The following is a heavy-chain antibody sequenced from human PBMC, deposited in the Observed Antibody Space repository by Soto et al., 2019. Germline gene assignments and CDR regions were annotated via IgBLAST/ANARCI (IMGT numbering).Heavy chain of an antibody. V-gene: IGHV1-18*01. Sequence: ASVKVSCKASDYIFTTYGISWVRQAPGQGLEWMGWVSPYSNITNYAQKFQGRVTMTTETSTSTVYMELRSLRSDDTAMYYCARNGERDRGLNYYFYYGMDVWGQGNSVTVSS. CDR3: ARNGERDRGLNYYFYYGMDV. D-gene: IGHD3-10*01. CDR1: DYIFTTYG. J-gene: IGHJ6*02. CDR2: VSPYSNIT.